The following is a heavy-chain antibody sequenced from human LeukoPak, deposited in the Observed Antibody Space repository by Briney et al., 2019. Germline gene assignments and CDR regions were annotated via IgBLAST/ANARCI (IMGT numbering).Heavy chain of an antibody. CDR1: GGSFSGYY. CDR3: ASARRELDY. CDR2: INHSGST. D-gene: IGHD1-1*01. V-gene: IGHV4-34*01. J-gene: IGHJ4*02. Sequence: SETLSLTCAVYGGSFSGYYWSWIRQPPGKGLEWIGEINHSGSTNYNPSLKSRVTISVDTPKNQFSLKLSSVTAADTAVYYCASARRELDYWGQGTLVTVSS.